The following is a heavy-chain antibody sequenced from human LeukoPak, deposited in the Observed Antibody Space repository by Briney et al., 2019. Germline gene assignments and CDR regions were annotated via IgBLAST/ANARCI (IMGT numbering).Heavy chain of an antibody. V-gene: IGHV1-18*01. D-gene: IGHD2-21*02. CDR3: ARDCGGDCSPNWFDP. CDR2: ISSYNCNT. CDR1: GYTFTNYC. Sequence: ASATVSRQASGYTFTNYCVSWVRQAPGQGLEWMGWISSYNCNTNYAQKLQGIDSMTTDTSTSTAYMELRSLRSDDTAVYYCARDCGGDCSPNWFDPWGQGTLVTVSS. J-gene: IGHJ5*02.